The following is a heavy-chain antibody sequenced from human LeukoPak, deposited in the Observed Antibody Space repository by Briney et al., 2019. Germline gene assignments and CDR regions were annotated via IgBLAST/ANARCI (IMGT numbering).Heavy chain of an antibody. CDR3: ARDRPGGSSLDY. D-gene: IGHD6-13*01. Sequence: SETLSLTCTVSGGSISGDYWSWIRQSPGKGLEWIAYIHSGGRTSYNPSLKSRVTISVETSKNEFSLKVTSVNAADTAVYYCARDRPGGSSLDYWGQGILVTVPS. CDR2: IHSGGRT. V-gene: IGHV4-59*01. J-gene: IGHJ4*02. CDR1: GGSISGDY.